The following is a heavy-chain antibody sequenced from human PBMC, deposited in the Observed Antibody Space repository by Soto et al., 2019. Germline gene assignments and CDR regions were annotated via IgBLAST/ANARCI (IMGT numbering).Heavy chain of an antibody. Sequence: QVQLVQSGAEVKKPGSSVKVSCKASGGTFSSYAISWVRQARGQGLEWMGGIIPIFGTANYAQKFQGRVTITADESTSTAYMELSSLRSEDTAVYYCARDEQVVVAATPRLGAFDIWGQGTMVTVSS. J-gene: IGHJ3*02. CDR2: IIPIFGTA. V-gene: IGHV1-69*01. CDR1: GGTFSSYA. CDR3: ARDEQVVVAATPRLGAFDI. D-gene: IGHD2-15*01.